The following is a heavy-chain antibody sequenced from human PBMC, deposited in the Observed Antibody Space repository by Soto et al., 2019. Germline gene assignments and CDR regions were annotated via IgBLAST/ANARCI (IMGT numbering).Heavy chain of an antibody. D-gene: IGHD2-2*01. CDR3: AKRCCPSFRYIVVVPAAHHDAFDI. J-gene: IGHJ3*02. V-gene: IGHV3-23*01. CDR2: ISDTGDTT. CDR1: GFTFSNYA. Sequence: PGGSLRLSCSASGFTFSNYAMSWVRQAPGKGLKWVSAISDTGDTTYYADSVKGRFTISRDNSKNTLHLQMNSLRVEDTAIYYCAKRCCPSFRYIVVVPAAHHDAFDIWGQGTMVTVSS.